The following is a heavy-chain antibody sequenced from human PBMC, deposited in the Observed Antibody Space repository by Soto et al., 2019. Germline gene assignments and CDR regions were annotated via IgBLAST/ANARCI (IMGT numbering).Heavy chain of an antibody. CDR2: MNPNSGNT. J-gene: IGHJ4*02. D-gene: IGHD6-6*01. V-gene: IGHV1-8*01. Sequence: GASVKVSCKASGYTFTSYDINWVRQASGQGLEWMGWMNPNSGNTGYAQKFQGRVTMTRNTSISTAYMELSSLRSEDTAVYYCARVSVPSSSSADDWGQGTLVTVSS. CDR1: GYTFTSYD. CDR3: ARVSVPSSSSADD.